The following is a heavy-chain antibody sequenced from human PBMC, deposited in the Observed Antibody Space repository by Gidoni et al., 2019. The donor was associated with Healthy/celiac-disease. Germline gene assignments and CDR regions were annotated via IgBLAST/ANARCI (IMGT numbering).Heavy chain of an antibody. CDR3: ARSRGGAYDAFDI. V-gene: IGHV1-69*01. D-gene: IGHD3-10*01. CDR2: IIHIVGTA. J-gene: IGHJ3*02. CDR1: GCPFSSYA. Sequence: QVQLVQSGAEVKKPGSSVKVYCKASGCPFSSYAISRVRQAHGQGLEWMGGIIHIVGTANYAQKFQGRVTITADESTSTAYMELSSLRSEDTAVYYGARSRGGAYDAFDIWGQGTMVTVSS.